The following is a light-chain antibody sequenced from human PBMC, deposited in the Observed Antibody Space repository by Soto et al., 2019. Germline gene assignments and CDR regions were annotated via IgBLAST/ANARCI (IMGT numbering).Light chain of an antibody. CDR1: ETIRSNY. Sequence: EIVLTQSPGTLSSSPGEGVTLSCRASETIRSNYLAWYQKKPGEAPRLLLFGASTRATGIPNKFSGSGSGTDFTLTISSLEPEDFAEYYCQQYGSSPPDTFRPGT. J-gene: IGKJ3*01. V-gene: IGKV3-20*01. CDR3: QQYGSSPPDT. CDR2: GAS.